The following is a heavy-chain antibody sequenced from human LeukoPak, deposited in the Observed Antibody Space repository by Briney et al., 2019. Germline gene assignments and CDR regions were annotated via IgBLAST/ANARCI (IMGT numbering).Heavy chain of an antibody. D-gene: IGHD3-22*01. CDR2: IYHSGST. V-gene: IGHV4-4*02. CDR1: GGSISSSNW. J-gene: IGHJ4*02. Sequence: PSGPLSLTCAVSGGSISSSNWWSWVRQPPGKGLEWIGEIYHSGSTNYNPSLKSRVTISVDTSKNQFSLKLSSVTAADTAVYYCAREGDSSGYSDWGQGTLVTVSS. CDR3: AREGDSSGYSD.